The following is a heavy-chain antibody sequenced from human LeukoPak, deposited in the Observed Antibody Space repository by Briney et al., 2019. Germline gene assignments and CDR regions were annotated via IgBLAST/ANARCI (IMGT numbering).Heavy chain of an antibody. D-gene: IGHD2-15*01. CDR1: GGSISSYY. CDR2: IYTSGST. CDR3: ARGNPGYCSGGSCLDYYYYMDV. Sequence: SETLSLTCTVSGGSISSYYWSWIRQPAGKGLEWIGRIYTSGSTNYNPSLKRRVTMSVDTSKNQFSLKLSSVTAEDTAVYYCARGNPGYCSGGSCLDYYYYMDVWGKGNTVTMSS. J-gene: IGHJ6*03. V-gene: IGHV4-4*07.